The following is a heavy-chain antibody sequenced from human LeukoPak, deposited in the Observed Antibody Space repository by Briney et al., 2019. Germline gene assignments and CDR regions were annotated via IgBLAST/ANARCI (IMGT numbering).Heavy chain of an antibody. CDR2: IYYSGST. CDR1: GGSISSYY. J-gene: IGHJ4*02. V-gene: IGHV4-59*01. Sequence: SETLSLTCTVSGGSISSYYWSWIRQPPGKGLEWIGYIYYSGSTNYNPSLKSRVTISVDTSKNQFSLKLSSATAADTAVYYCARDHGGFRYWGQGTLVTVSS. D-gene: IGHD2/OR15-2a*01. CDR3: ARDHGGFRY.